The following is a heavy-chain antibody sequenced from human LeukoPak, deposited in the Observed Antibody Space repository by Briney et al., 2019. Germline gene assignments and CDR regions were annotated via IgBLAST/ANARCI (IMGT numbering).Heavy chain of an antibody. V-gene: IGHV1-69*05. CDR2: IIPIFGTA. D-gene: IGHD6-13*01. J-gene: IGHJ5*02. CDR3: ARDRGIAADL. Sequence: ASVKVSCKASGGTFSSYAISWVRQAPGQGLEWMGGIIPIFGTANYAQKLQGRVTMTTDTSTSTAYMELRSLRSDDTAVYYCARDRGIAADLWGQGTLVTVSS. CDR1: GGTFSSYA.